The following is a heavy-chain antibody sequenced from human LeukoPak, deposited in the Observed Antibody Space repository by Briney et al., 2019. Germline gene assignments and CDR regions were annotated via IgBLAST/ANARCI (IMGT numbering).Heavy chain of an antibody. Sequence: GGSLRLSCAASGFTFSSYSMSWVRQAPGKGLEWVSSISSSSNYIYYAESVKGRFTISRDNARNSLYLQMNSLRAEDTAVYYCARPYCSRGSCYSGAFDIWGQGTMVTVSS. CDR3: ARPYCSRGSCYSGAFDI. CDR2: ISSSSNYI. J-gene: IGHJ3*02. D-gene: IGHD2-15*01. CDR1: GFTFSSYS. V-gene: IGHV3-21*01.